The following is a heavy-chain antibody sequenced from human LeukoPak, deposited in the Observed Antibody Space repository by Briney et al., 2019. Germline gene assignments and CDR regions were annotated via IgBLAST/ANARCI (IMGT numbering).Heavy chain of an antibody. D-gene: IGHD3-10*01. V-gene: IGHV3-23*01. CDR3: AKRVGPGRAFDI. CDR2: ISDSGGST. CDR1: GFTFSSYA. Sequence: PGGSLRLSCAASGFTFSSYAMSWVRQAPGKGLEWVSAISDSGGSTYYADSVKGRFTISRDNSKNTLYLQVNSLKTEDTAVYYCAKRVGPGRAFDIWSQGTMVTVSS. J-gene: IGHJ3*02.